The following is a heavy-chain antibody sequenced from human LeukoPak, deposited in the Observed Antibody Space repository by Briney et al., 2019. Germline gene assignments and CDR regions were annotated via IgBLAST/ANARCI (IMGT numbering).Heavy chain of an antibody. CDR3: ARVASSGWFDYFDY. V-gene: IGHV3-7*01. D-gene: IGHD6-19*01. J-gene: IGHJ4*02. Sequence: GGSLRLSCAASGFTFSSYWMSWVRQAPGKGLEWVANIKQDGREKYYVDSVKGRFTISRDNAKNSLYLQMNSLRAEDTAVYYCARVASSGWFDYFDYWGQGTLVTVSS. CDR1: GFTFSSYW. CDR2: IKQDGREK.